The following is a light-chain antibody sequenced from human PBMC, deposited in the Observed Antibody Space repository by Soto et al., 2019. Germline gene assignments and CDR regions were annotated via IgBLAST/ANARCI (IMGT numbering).Light chain of an antibody. V-gene: IGLV2-23*01. CDR2: EGS. CDR1: SSDVGSYNL. CDR3: CSYAGSSTPYV. Sequence: QSALTRPASVSGSPGQSIIISCTGTSSDVGSYNLVSWYQQHPGKAPKLMIYEGSKRPSGVSNRFSGSKSGNTASLTISGLQAEDEADYYCCSYAGSSTPYVFGTGTKVTVL. J-gene: IGLJ1*01.